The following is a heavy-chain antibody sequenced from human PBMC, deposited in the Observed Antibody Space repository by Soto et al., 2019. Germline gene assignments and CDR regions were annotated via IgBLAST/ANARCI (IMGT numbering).Heavy chain of an antibody. CDR1: GFTFSSYG. CDR2: IWYDGSNK. V-gene: IGHV3-33*01. D-gene: IGHD6-13*01. Sequence: GGSLRLSCAASGFTFSSYGMHWVRQAPGKGLEWVAVIWYDGSNKYYADSVKGRFTIPRDNSKNTVYLQMNSLRAEDTAVYYCARDRSSSWYPPYYGMDVWGQGTTVTVSS. J-gene: IGHJ6*02. CDR3: ARDRSSSWYPPYYGMDV.